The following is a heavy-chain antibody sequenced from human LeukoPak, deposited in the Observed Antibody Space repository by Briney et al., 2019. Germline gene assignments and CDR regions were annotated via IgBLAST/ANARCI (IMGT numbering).Heavy chain of an antibody. CDR2: INTKTGNP. CDR1: GYSFTDYV. J-gene: IGHJ4*02. V-gene: IGHV7-4-1*02. CDR3: ARDQDFRSGRYRRDFYS. D-gene: IGHD3-3*01. Sequence: ASVKVSCKASGYSFTDYVINWLRQAPGQRAEGMGWINTKTGNPTYARSFTGRFVLALDTSVSTAYLQISSLKTEDTAVYYCARDQDFRSGRYRRDFYSWGQGTLVTVSS.